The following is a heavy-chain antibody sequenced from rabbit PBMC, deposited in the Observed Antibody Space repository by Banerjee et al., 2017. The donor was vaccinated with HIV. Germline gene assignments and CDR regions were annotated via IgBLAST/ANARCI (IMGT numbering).Heavy chain of an antibody. D-gene: IGHD6-1*01. CDR3: ARENFDTYGDAGYFSL. CDR2: IYAGSSGTY. V-gene: IGHV1S40*01. Sequence: QSLEGSGGGLVKPWASLPPTCTASGFSFSSGYCIFWVRQAPGKGLEWVGCIYAGSSGTYYYANWAKGRFTISKTSSTTVTLQMTSLTAADTATYFCARENFDTYGDAGYFSLWGQGTLV. CDR1: GFSFSSGYC. J-gene: IGHJ4*01.